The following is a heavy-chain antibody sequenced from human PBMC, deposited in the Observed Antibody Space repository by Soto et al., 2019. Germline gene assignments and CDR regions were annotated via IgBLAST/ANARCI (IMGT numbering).Heavy chain of an antibody. V-gene: IGHV1-3*01. CDR1: GYTFTSYA. CDR2: INAGNGNT. Sequence: ASVKVSCKASGYTFTSYAMHWVRQAPGQRLEWMGWINAGNGNTKYSQKFQGRVTITRDTSASTAYMELSSLRSEDTAVYYCARDPREMAYYNFWSVYSPDRDTWFAPWGQGTLVTVPS. CDR3: ARDPREMAYYNFWSVYSPDRDTWFAP. J-gene: IGHJ5*02. D-gene: IGHD3-3*01.